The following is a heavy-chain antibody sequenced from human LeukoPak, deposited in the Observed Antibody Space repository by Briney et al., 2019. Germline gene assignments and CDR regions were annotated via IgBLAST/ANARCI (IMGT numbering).Heavy chain of an antibody. CDR2: ISQDGSDR. Sequence: GRSLRLSCAASGLTFSSHAMHWVRQAPGKGLEWVAVISQDGSDRHYTDSVKGRFTVSRDNSRNTLYLQMNSLRADDTAVYYCARARYQLLSGNWFDPWGQGTLVTVSS. V-gene: IGHV3-30-3*01. D-gene: IGHD2-2*01. CDR3: ARARYQLLSGNWFDP. J-gene: IGHJ5*02. CDR1: GLTFSSHA.